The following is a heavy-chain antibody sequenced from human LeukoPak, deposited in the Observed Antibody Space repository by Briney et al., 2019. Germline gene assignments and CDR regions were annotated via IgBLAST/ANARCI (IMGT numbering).Heavy chain of an antibody. CDR3: ARVRIAVADY. CDR1: GGSISSYY. Sequence: PSETLSLTCTVSGGSISSYYWSWIRQPPGKGLEWIGYIYYSGSTNYNPSLKSRVTISVDTSKNQFSLKLSSVTAADTAVYYCARVRIAVADYWGQGTLVTVSS. J-gene: IGHJ4*02. V-gene: IGHV4-59*08. CDR2: IYYSGST. D-gene: IGHD6-19*01.